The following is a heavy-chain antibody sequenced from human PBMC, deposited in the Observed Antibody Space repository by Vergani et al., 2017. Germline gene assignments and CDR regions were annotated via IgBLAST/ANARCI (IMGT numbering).Heavy chain of an antibody. Sequence: QVQLQESGPGLVKPSQTLSLTCTVSGGSISSGSYYWSWIRQPAGKGLEWIGRIYTSGSTNYNPSLKSRVTISVDTSKNKFSLTLTSVTAADTAVYYCALVPKLYGMDVWGQGTTVTVSS. J-gene: IGHJ6*02. D-gene: IGHD6-6*01. CDR3: ALVPKLYGMDV. CDR2: IYTSGST. CDR1: GGSISSGSYY. V-gene: IGHV4-61*02.